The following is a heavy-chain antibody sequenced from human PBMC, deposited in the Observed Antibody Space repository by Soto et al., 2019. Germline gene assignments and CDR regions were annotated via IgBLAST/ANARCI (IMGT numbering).Heavy chain of an antibody. Sequence: SETLSLTCTVSGGSISSYYWSWIRQPPGKGLEWIGYIYYSGSTNYNPSLMSRVTISVDTSKNQFSLKLSSVTAADTAVYYCARLELDYYYYYYMDVWGKGTTVTVSS. CDR2: IYYSGST. D-gene: IGHD1-7*01. J-gene: IGHJ6*03. V-gene: IGHV4-59*01. CDR1: GGSISSYY. CDR3: ARLELDYYYYYYMDV.